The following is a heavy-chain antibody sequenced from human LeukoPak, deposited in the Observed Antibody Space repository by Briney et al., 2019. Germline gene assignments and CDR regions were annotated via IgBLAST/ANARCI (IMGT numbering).Heavy chain of an antibody. CDR1: SGSISSGRYY. CDR3: ARENWRSKSIDFDS. J-gene: IGHJ4*02. V-gene: IGHV4-61*02. D-gene: IGHD6-6*01. CDR2: IDISGNT. Sequence: PSQTLSLTCTVSSGSISSGRYYWSWIRQPAGKGLEWIGRIDISGNTYFNPSLKSRVTMSVDTSKNQFSLRLSSVTAADTAAYFCARENWRSKSIDFDSWGQGTLVTVSS.